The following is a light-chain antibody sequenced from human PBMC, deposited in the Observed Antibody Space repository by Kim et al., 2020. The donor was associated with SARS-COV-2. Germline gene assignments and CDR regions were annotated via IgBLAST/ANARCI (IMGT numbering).Light chain of an antibody. Sequence: QSALTQPRSVSGSPGQSVTISCTGTSSDVGTYNYVSWYQQHPGKAPKVMIYDVSKRPSGVPDRFSASKSGNTASLIISGLQAEDEADYYCSSYTSSTTWVFGGGTQLTVL. CDR2: DVS. CDR3: SSYTSSTTWV. J-gene: IGLJ3*02. CDR1: SSDVGTYNY. V-gene: IGLV2-11*01.